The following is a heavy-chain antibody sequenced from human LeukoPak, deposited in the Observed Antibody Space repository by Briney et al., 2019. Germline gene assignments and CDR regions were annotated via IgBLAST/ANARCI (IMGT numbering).Heavy chain of an antibody. V-gene: IGHV1-69-2*01. Sequence: ASVKVSCKVSGYTFTDYMHWVQQAPGKGLEWMGLVDPEDGETIYAEKFQGRVTITADTSTDTAYMELSSLRSEDTAVYYCAIPAGRGAHTRDYWGQGTLVTVSS. CDR3: AIPAGRGAHTRDY. J-gene: IGHJ4*02. CDR2: VDPEDGET. D-gene: IGHD1-26*01. CDR1: GYTFTDY.